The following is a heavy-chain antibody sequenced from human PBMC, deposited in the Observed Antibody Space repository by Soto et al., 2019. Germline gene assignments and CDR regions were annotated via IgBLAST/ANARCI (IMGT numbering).Heavy chain of an antibody. D-gene: IGHD3-3*01. J-gene: IGHJ6*02. CDR3: ARDLSRYYDFWSGYYQHYYYGMDV. V-gene: IGHV7-4-1*01. CDR2: INTNTGNP. Sequence: ASVKVSCKASGYTFTSYAMNWVRQAPGQGLEWMGWINTNTGNPTYAQGFTGRFVFSLDTSVSTAYLQICGLKAEDTAVYYCARDLSRYYDFWSGYYQHYYYGMDVWGQGTTVTVSS. CDR1: GYTFTSYA.